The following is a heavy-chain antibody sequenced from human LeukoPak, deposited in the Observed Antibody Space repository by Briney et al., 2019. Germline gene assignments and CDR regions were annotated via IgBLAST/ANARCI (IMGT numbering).Heavy chain of an antibody. CDR3: AKGGSARVFDY. V-gene: IGHV3-23*01. D-gene: IGHD6-25*01. Sequence: GGSLRLSCAASGFTFSSYAMSWVRQAPGRGLEWVAAISGSGGSTYYADSVKGRFTISRDNSKNTLYLQMNSLRAEDTAVYYCAKGGSARVFDYWGQGTLVTVSS. CDR2: ISGSGGST. J-gene: IGHJ4*02. CDR1: GFTFSSYA.